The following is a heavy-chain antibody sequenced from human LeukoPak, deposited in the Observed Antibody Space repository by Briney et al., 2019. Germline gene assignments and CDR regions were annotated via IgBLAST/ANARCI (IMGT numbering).Heavy chain of an antibody. CDR2: ISSSSSYI. CDR1: GFTFSTYT. CDR3: ATYRQVLLPFES. J-gene: IGHJ4*02. Sequence: GGSLRLSCAASGFTFSTYTINWVRQAPGKGLEWVSSISSSSSYIYYADSVRGRFTISRDNSKSTLSLQMNSLRAEDTAIYYCATYRQVLLPFESWGQGTLVTVSS. V-gene: IGHV3-21*04. D-gene: IGHD2-8*02.